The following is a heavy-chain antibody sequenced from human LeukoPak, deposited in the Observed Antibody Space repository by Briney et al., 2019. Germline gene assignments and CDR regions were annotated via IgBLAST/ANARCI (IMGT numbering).Heavy chain of an antibody. CDR3: ARVNAATNDP. V-gene: IGHV4-59*01. Sequence: SETLSLTCTVSGGSMSAYYWSWIRQSPGKGLEWIGDIYYNGSPNYNPSFKSRVTISVDSSNNQFSLRLNSVTAADTAVYYGARVNAATNDPWGPGTLVTVSS. CDR1: GGSMSAYY. J-gene: IGHJ5*02. CDR2: IYYNGSP. D-gene: IGHD2-15*01.